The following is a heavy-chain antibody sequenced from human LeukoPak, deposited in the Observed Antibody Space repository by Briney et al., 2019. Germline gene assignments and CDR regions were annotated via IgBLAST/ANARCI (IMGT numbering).Heavy chain of an antibody. D-gene: IGHD3-10*01. Sequence: GGSLRLSCAASGFTFSGYSMNWVRQAPGKGLEWFSYISSSSSTIHYADSVKGRFTISRDNVKNSLYLQMNSLRGEDTAVYYRARVVGDSGSYLHWGQGTLVTVSS. CDR2: ISSSSSTI. V-gene: IGHV3-48*01. J-gene: IGHJ4*02. CDR3: ARVVGDSGSYLH. CDR1: GFTFSGYS.